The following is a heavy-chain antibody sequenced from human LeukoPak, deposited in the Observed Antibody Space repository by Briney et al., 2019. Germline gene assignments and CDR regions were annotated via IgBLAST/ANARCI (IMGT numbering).Heavy chain of an antibody. D-gene: IGHD3-22*01. CDR3: ARLRITMIVVVRRLNWFDP. V-gene: IGHV4-4*02. CDR2: IYHSGST. Sequence: MPSETLSLTCAVSGGSISSSNWWSWVRQPPGKGLEWIGEIYHSGSTNYNPSLKSRVTISVDTSKNQFSLKLSSVTAADTAVYYCARLRITMIVVVRRLNWFDPWGQGTLVTVSS. CDR1: GGSISSSNW. J-gene: IGHJ5*02.